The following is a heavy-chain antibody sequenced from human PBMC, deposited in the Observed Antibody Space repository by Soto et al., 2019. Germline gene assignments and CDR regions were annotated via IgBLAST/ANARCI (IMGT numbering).Heavy chain of an antibody. V-gene: IGHV3-30-3*01. J-gene: IGHJ4*02. D-gene: IGHD2-15*01. CDR1: GFTFSSYA. CDR3: ARIKGRDY. CDR2: ISYDGSNK. Sequence: PGGSLRLSCAASGFTFSSYAMHWVRQAPGKGLEWVAVISYDGSNKYYADSVKGRFTISRDNSKNTLYLQVNSLRAEDTAVYYCARIKGRDYWGQGTLVTVSS.